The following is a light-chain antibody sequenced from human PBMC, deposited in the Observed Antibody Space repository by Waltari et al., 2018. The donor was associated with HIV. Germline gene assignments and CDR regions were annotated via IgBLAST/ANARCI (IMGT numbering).Light chain of an antibody. CDR3: QSHDSSLSGYV. V-gene: IGLV1-40*01. CDR2: GNS. Sequence: QSVLTQPPSVSGSPGQRVTIPCTGSSSTIGPGYLLHWYQQLPGTAPKLLIYGNSNRPSGVPDRFSGSKSGTSASLAITGLQAEDEADYHCQSHDSSLSGYVFGTGTKVTVL. CDR1: SSTIGPGYL. J-gene: IGLJ1*01.